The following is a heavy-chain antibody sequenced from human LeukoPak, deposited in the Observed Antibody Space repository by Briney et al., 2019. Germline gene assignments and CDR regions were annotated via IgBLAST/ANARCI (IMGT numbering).Heavy chain of an antibody. Sequence: GGSLRLSCAASGFAFSKNNMSWIRQASGKGLEWVGRIRSKASNYATTYAASLKDRFTISRDDPKNTTYLQINSLKTEDTAVYYCTPTVRLGTPPAQFDYWGQGALVTVSS. D-gene: IGHD1-1*01. J-gene: IGHJ4*02. CDR2: IRSKASNYAT. V-gene: IGHV3-73*01. CDR3: TPTVRLGTPPAQFDY. CDR1: GFAFSKNN.